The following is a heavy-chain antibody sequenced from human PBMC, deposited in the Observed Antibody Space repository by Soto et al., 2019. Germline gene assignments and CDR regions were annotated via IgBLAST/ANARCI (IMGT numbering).Heavy chain of an antibody. V-gene: IGHV3-21*01. J-gene: IGHJ6*02. CDR2: ISSSSSYI. CDR1: GFTFSSYS. CDR3: AADSGSYYYYYYYGMDV. Sequence: GGSLRLSCAASGFTFSSYSMNWVRQAPGKGLEWVSSISSSSSYIYYADSVKGRFTISRDNAKNSLYLQMNSLRAEDTAVYYCAADSGSYYYYYYYGMDVWGQGTTVTVSS. D-gene: IGHD1-26*01.